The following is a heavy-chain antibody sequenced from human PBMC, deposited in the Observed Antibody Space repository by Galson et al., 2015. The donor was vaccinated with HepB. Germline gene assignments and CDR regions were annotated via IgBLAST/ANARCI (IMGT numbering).Heavy chain of an antibody. CDR1: GYTFTSYA. CDR3: ARMDVRYSLPARFPS. V-gene: IGHV1-3*01. Sequence: SVKVSCKASGYTFTSYAMHWVRQAPGQRLEWMGWINAGNGNTKYSQKFQGRVTITRDTSASTAYMELSSLRSEDTAVYSCARMDVRYSLPARFPSWGQGTLVTVSS. D-gene: IGHD5-18*01. J-gene: IGHJ4*02. CDR2: INAGNGNT.